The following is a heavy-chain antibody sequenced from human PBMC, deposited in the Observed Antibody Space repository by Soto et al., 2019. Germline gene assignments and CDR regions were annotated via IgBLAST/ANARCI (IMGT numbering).Heavy chain of an antibody. D-gene: IGHD2-21*02. V-gene: IGHV4-4*02. CDR3: AIGGDWQFDY. CDR2: IYHSGRT. CDR1: GDSISSDKW. Sequence: QVQLQESGPGLVKPSGTLSLTCAVSGDSISSDKWWSWVRQPPGKGLEWIGEIYHSGRTNYNPSLKSRVTILVEKSKNQVSLELSSMTAADTAVYYCAIGGDWQFDYCGQGTLVTVSS. J-gene: IGHJ4*02.